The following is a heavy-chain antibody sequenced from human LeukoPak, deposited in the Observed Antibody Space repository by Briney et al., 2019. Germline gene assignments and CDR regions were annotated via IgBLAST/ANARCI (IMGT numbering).Heavy chain of an antibody. CDR2: ISSGSSPT. CDR3: ARQGSGWDY. Sequence: GGSLRLSCAASGFTFSSYSMNWVRQAPGKGLEWVSYISSGSSPTYYADSVKGRFTISRDNAKNSLYLQMNSLRAEDTAVYYCARQGSGWDYWDQGTLVTVSS. CDR1: GFTFSSYS. D-gene: IGHD6-19*01. J-gene: IGHJ4*02. V-gene: IGHV3-48*01.